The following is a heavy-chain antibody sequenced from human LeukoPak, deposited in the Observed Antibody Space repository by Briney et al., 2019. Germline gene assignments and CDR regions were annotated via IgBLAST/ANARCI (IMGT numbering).Heavy chain of an antibody. CDR2: IIPNSGAT. V-gene: IGHV1-2*02. D-gene: IGHD2-2*01. J-gene: IGHJ4*02. CDR3: ARDSGYCTTTNCFHPFDS. Sequence: ASVKVSCKSSVYTFTGYHMHWVRQAPGQGLEWMGWIIPNSGATRFAQKFQGRVTMTRDTSISTAYMELSGLRSDDTAVYYCARDSGYCTTTNCFHPFDSWGQGTLVTVSS. CDR1: VYTFTGYH.